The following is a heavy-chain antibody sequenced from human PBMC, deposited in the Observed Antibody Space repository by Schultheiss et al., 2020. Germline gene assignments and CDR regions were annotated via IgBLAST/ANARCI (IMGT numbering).Heavy chain of an antibody. J-gene: IGHJ5*02. V-gene: IGHV4-30-4*07. CDR1: GGSISSGGYS. CDR3: ARQDGGNGLAA. D-gene: IGHD4-23*01. Sequence: SQTLSLTCAVSGGSISSGGYSWSWIRQPPGKGLEWIGYIYYSGSTYYNPSLKSRVTISVDTSKNQFSLKLSSVTAAVTAVYYCARQDGGNGLAAWGQGTLVTVSS. CDR2: IYYSGST.